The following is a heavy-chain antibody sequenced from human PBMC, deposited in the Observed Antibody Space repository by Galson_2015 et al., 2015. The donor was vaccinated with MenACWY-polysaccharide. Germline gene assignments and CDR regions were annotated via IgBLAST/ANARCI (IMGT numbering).Heavy chain of an antibody. V-gene: IGHV3-43*02. CDR1: GFTFDDYA. CDR3: ANDGDYYDSSGYHHDAFDI. CDR2: ISGDGGST. D-gene: IGHD3-22*01. Sequence: SLRLSCAASGFTFDDYAMHWVRQAPGKGLEWVSLISGDGGSTYYADSVKGRFTISRDNSKNSLYLQMNSLRTEDTALYYCANDGDYYDSSGYHHDAFDIWGQGTMVTVSS. J-gene: IGHJ3*02.